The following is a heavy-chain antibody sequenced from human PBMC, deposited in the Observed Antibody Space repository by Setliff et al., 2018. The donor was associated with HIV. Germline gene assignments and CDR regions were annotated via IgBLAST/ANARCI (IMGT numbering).Heavy chain of an antibody. D-gene: IGHD2-2*01. CDR1: GGSISSSNNY. V-gene: IGHV4-39*01. CDR3: ARHEGVLQEDGGFDS. J-gene: IGHJ4*02. CDR2: IYYSGST. Sequence: LSETLSLTCSVSGGSISSSNNYWGWIRQPPGKGLEWIGSIYYSGSTYYNPSLKSRVTISVDTSKSQFSLRLTSVTAADTALYYCARHEGVLQEDGGFDSWGQGTPVTVPQ.